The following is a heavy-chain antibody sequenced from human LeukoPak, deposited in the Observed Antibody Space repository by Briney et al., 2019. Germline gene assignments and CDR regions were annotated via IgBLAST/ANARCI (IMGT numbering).Heavy chain of an antibody. Sequence: SETLSLTCTVSGASISDYYWSWIRQPPGKGLEWIGSIYYSGSTYYNPSLKSRVTISVDTSKNQFSLKLSSVTAADTAVYYCARRDYGGSNWFDPWGQGTLVTVSS. D-gene: IGHD4-23*01. CDR3: ARRDYGGSNWFDP. J-gene: IGHJ5*02. V-gene: IGHV4-39*01. CDR1: GASISDYY. CDR2: IYYSGST.